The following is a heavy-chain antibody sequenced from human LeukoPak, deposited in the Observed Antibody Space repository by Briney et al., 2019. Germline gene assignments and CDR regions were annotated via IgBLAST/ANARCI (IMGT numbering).Heavy chain of an antibody. D-gene: IGHD2-15*01. CDR2: ISSSSSYI. CDR3: ARVSFFRWAATRPSYYYYYMDV. CDR1: GFTFSSYS. V-gene: IGHV3-21*01. Sequence: GGSLRLSCAASGFTFSSYSMNWVRQAPGKGLEWVSSISSSSSYIYYADSVKGRFTISRDNAKNSLYLQMNSLRAEDTAVYYCARVSFFRWAATRPSYYYYYMDVWGKGTTVTISS. J-gene: IGHJ6*03.